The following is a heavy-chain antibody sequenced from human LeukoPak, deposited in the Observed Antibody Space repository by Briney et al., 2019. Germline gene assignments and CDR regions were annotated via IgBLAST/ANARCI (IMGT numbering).Heavy chain of an antibody. D-gene: IGHD6-6*01. V-gene: IGHV3-23*01. CDR2: ISGSGGST. CDR1: GFTFSSYA. CDR3: AKDKGTYSSSSYYYMDV. J-gene: IGHJ6*03. Sequence: GGSLRLSCAASGFTFSSYAMSWVRQAPGKGLEWVSAISGSGGSTYYADSVKGRFPISRDNSKNTLYLQMNSLRAEDTAVYYCAKDKGTYSSSSYYYMDVWGKGGKATVSS.